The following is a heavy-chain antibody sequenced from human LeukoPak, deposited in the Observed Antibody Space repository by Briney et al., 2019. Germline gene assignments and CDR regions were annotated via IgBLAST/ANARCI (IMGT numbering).Heavy chain of an antibody. V-gene: IGHV1-8*01. CDR1: GYTFTSND. Sequence: ASVKVSCKASGYTFTSNDMNWVRPATGQGLEWMGWMNPNSGNTGYAQKFQGRATMTKNTSITTAYMELSSLRSEDTAVYYCARAFSWTTESYYYMDVWGKGTTVTVSS. CDR3: ARAFSWTTESYYYMDV. D-gene: IGHD3/OR15-3a*01. CDR2: MNPNSGNT. J-gene: IGHJ6*03.